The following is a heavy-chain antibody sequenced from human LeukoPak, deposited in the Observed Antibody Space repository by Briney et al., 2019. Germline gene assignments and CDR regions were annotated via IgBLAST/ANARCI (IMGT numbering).Heavy chain of an antibody. V-gene: IGHV3-15*01. CDR1: GFTFKNAW. J-gene: IGHJ3*02. CDR3: TRRYNYDSSGYYYVRDAFDI. Sequence: GGSLRLSCAASGFTFKNAWMSWVRQAPGKGLEWVGRIKSKTDGGTTEYAAPVKGRFTISRDDSKNTLYLQMNSLKTEDTAVYYCTRRYNYDSSGYYYVRDAFDIWGQGTMVTVSS. D-gene: IGHD3-22*01. CDR2: IKSKTDGGTT.